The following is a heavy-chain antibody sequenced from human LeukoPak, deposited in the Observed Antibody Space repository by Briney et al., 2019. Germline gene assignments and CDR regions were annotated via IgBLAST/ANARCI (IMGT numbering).Heavy chain of an antibody. J-gene: IGHJ4*02. V-gene: IGHV4-39*01. D-gene: IGHD1-26*01. CDR3: ARHKALSGTKGNYFDY. CDR1: GGSISSSSYY. Sequence: PSETLSLTCTVSGGSISSSSYYWGWLRQPAGKGREWIGSIYYSGSTYYNPSLKSRVTISVDTSKNQFSLKLSSVTAADTAVYYCARHKALSGTKGNYFDYWGQGTLVTVSS. CDR2: IYYSGST.